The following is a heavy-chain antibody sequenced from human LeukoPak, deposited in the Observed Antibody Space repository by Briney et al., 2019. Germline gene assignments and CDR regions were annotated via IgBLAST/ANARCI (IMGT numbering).Heavy chain of an antibody. V-gene: IGHV3-9*01. Sequence: GGSLRLSCAASGFTLDYYAMHWVRQAPGKGLEWVSGISWNSGSIGYADSVKGRFTISRDNAKNSLYLQMNSLRAEDTALYYCAKDIGGRRMRYSEGGYSWGQGTLVTVSS. CDR2: ISWNSGSI. J-gene: IGHJ4*02. CDR3: AKDIGGRRMRYSEGGYS. D-gene: IGHD5-12*01. CDR1: GFTLDYYA.